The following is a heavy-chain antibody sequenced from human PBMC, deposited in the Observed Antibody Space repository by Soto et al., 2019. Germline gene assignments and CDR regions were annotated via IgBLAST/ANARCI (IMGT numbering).Heavy chain of an antibody. D-gene: IGHD6-13*01. CDR3: ARVAAADNYYYYYMDV. J-gene: IGHJ6*03. V-gene: IGHV1-18*01. Sequence: ASVKVSCKASGYTFPSYGISWVRQAPGQGLEWMGWISAYNGNTNYAQKLQGRVTMTTDTSTSTAYMGLRSLRSDDTAVYYCARVAAADNYYYYYMDVWGKGTSVTVSS. CDR1: GYTFPSYG. CDR2: ISAYNGNT.